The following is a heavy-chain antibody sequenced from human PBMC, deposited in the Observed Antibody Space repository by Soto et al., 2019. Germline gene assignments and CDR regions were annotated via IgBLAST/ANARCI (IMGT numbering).Heavy chain of an antibody. D-gene: IGHD3-16*02. CDR3: ARDDSIWGSHRFTWLS. Sequence: SETLSLTCTVSGGSISSGGYFWGWIRQPPGKGLEWIGSLYYSGATYYNPSLKSRVSLSIDTSKKQFSVNLKSVTAADTAVYYCARDDSIWGSHRFTWLSWGQGTLVTVSS. J-gene: IGHJ5*02. CDR1: GGSISSGGYF. V-gene: IGHV4-39*02. CDR2: LYYSGAT.